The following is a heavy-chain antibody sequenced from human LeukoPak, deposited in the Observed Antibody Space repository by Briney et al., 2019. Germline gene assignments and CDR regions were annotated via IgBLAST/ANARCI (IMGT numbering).Heavy chain of an antibody. D-gene: IGHD5-24*01. CDR2: ISAYNGNT. CDR3: ARDQITRRYYYYGMDV. V-gene: IGHV1-18*01. J-gene: IGHJ6*02. CDR1: GYTFTSYG. Sequence: ASVKVSCKASGYTFTSYGISWVRQAPGQGLEWMGWISAYNGNTNYAQKLQGRVTMTTDTSTSTAYMELRSLRSDDTAVYYCARDQITRRYYYYGMDVWGQGTTVTVSS.